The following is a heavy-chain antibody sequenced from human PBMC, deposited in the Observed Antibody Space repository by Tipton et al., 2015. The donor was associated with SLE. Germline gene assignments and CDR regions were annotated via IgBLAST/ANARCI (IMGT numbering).Heavy chain of an antibody. CDR3: ARDSRFLEWFHAFDI. D-gene: IGHD3-3*01. J-gene: IGHJ3*02. CDR2: IYHSGST. V-gene: IGHV4-39*07. Sequence: TLSLTCTVSGGSVSSGSYYWSWIRQPPGKGLEWIGSIYHSGSTYYNPSLKSRVTISVDTSKNQFSLKLSSVTAADTAVYYCARDSRFLEWFHAFDIWGQGTMVTVSS. CDR1: GGSVSSGSYY.